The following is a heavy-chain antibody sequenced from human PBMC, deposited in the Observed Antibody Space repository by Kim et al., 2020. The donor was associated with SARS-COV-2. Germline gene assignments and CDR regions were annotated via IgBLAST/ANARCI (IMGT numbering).Heavy chain of an antibody. CDR2: IYYSGNS. V-gene: IGHV4-30-4*01. J-gene: IGHJ4*02. D-gene: IGHD1-26*01. CDR3: ARASYSGVLRGAIY. CDR1: GGSISSGDYY. Sequence: SETLSLTCTVSGGSISSGDYYWSWIRQPPGKGLEWIGYIYYSGNSYYNPSLKSRVTISVDTSKNHFSLRLSSATAADTAVYYCARASYSGVLRGAIYWGQGTLVTVSS.